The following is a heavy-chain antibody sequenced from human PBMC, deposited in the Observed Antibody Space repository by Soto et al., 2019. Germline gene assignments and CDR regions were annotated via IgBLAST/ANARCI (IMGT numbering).Heavy chain of an antibody. J-gene: IGHJ4*02. CDR1: GITFTAYA. CDR2: ISGSGGST. D-gene: IGHD2-2*01. Sequence: EVQLLESGGGLVQPWGSLRLSCAASGITFTAYAMIWVRQAPGKGLEWVSSISGSGGSTYYADSVKGRLTISRDNSKNTLYLQMNSLRAEDTAVYYCATIIIPAATNFYWGQGTLVTVSS. V-gene: IGHV3-23*01. CDR3: ATIIIPAATNFY.